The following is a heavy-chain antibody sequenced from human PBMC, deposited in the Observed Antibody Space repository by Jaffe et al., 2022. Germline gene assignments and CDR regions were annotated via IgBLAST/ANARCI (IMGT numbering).Heavy chain of an antibody. CDR3: ARLATGPDMSIDYYYYYYMDV. CDR1: GYSFTSYW. J-gene: IGHJ6*03. D-gene: IGHD1-1*01. V-gene: IGHV5-51*03. Sequence: EVQLVQSGAEVKKPGESLKISCKGSGYSFTSYWIGWVRQMPGKGLEWMGIIYPGDSDTRYSPSFQGQVTISADKSISTAYLQWSSLKASDTAMYYCARLATGPDMSIDYYYYYYMDVWGKGTTVTVSS. CDR2: IYPGDSDT.